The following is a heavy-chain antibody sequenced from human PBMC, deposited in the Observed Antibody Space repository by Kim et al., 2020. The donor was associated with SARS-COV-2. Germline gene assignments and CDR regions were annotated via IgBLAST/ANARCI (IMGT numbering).Heavy chain of an antibody. CDR3: ARSEGIAVAATWWYFDL. Sequence: LKSRVTISVDTSKNQFSLKLSSVAAADTAVYYCARSEGIAVAATWWYFDLWGRGTLVTVSS. J-gene: IGHJ2*01. V-gene: IGHV4-59*01. D-gene: IGHD6-19*01.